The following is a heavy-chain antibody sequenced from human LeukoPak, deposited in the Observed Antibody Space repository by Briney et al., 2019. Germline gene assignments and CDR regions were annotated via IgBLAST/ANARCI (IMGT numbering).Heavy chain of an antibody. CDR3: ARDSMVRGVIRQYYYGMDV. V-gene: IGHV3-74*01. D-gene: IGHD3-10*01. J-gene: IGHJ6*04. CDR1: GFTFSSYW. Sequence: PGGSLRLSCAASGFTFSSYWMHWVRQAPGKGLVWVSRINSDGGSTSYADSVKGRFTISRDNAKNTLYLQMNSLRAEDTAVYYCARDSMVRGVIRQYYYGMDVWGKGTTVTVSS. CDR2: INSDGGST.